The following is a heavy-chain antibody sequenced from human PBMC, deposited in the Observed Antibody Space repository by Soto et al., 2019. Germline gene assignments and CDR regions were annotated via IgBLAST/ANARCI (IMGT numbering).Heavy chain of an antibody. CDR1: GGSISSYY. Sequence: SETLSLTGTVSGGSISSYYWSWIRQPPGKGLEWIGYIYYSGSTNYNPSLKRRVTISVDTAKNQFSLKLSSVTAAYTAVYYGARSPYNWNYGYYLNYCHKRTLVTVSS. CDR2: IYYSGST. V-gene: IGHV4-59*01. CDR3: ARSPYNWNYGYYLNY. D-gene: IGHD1-7*01. J-gene: IGHJ4*02.